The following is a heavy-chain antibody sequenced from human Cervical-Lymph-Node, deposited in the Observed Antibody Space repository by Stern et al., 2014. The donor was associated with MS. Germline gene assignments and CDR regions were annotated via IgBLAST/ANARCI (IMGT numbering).Heavy chain of an antibody. J-gene: IGHJ2*01. D-gene: IGHD1-26*01. CDR1: GNTLTEVS. V-gene: IGHV1-24*01. CDR2: FHPEDDET. Sequence: LVESGAEVKKPGASVKVSCKVSGNTLTEVSMHWVRQAPGIGLEWMGGFHPEDDETVYAEKFQGRVTMTEDTSTDTGYMELSSLTSEDTAVYYCAVGSLGYFDLWGRGTLVIVSS. CDR3: AVGSLGYFDL.